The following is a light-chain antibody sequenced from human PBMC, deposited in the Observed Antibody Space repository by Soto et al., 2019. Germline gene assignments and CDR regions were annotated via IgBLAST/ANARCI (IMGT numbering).Light chain of an antibody. CDR3: SSHSSSGTLEV. J-gene: IGLJ2*01. CDR2: DVY. CDR1: SRDVGGSNY. V-gene: IGLV2-14*03. Sequence: CAGTSRDVGGSNYVSWYQQHPGKAPKLMIYDVYNRPSGISNRFSGSKSGNTASLTISGLQAEDEADYYCSSHSSSGTLEVFGAGTKLTVL.